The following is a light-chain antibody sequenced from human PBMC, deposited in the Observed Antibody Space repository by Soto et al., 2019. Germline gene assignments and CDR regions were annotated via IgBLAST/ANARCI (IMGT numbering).Light chain of an antibody. V-gene: IGKV3D-15*01. Sequence: EIVMTQSPATLSVSPGERATLSCRASQSITSKLAWYQQKPGQAPRLLIYAASTRAAAVPDRFTGSGSGTDFTLTISRLEPEDSAVYYCQQFDDSVTFGQGTRLEIK. CDR1: QSITSK. CDR2: AAS. CDR3: QQFDDSVT. J-gene: IGKJ5*01.